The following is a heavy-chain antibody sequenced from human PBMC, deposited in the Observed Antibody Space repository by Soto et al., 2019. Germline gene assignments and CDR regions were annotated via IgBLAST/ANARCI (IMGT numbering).Heavy chain of an antibody. D-gene: IGHD3-3*01. V-gene: IGHV1-18*01. Sequence: EASVKVSCKASGYTFTSYGISWVRQAPGQGLEWMGWISAYNGNTSYAQKLQGRVTMTTDTSTSTAYMELRSLRSDDTAVYYCAREISDFWSGYRYYFDYWGQGTLVTASS. CDR2: ISAYNGNT. J-gene: IGHJ4*02. CDR3: AREISDFWSGYRYYFDY. CDR1: GYTFTSYG.